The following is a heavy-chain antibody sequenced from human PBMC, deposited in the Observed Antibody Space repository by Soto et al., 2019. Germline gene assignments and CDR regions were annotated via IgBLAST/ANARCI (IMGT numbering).Heavy chain of an antibody. CDR3: VKDWSGNNCPCLVV. J-gene: IGHJ6*02. V-gene: IGHV3-23*01. CDR2: ISGNTADT. CDR1: GFTFTNYA. Sequence: GGSLRLSCAASGFTFTNYAMTWVRQAPGKGLEWVSSISGNTADTYYAESVKGRFTISRDNSKSTLYLQMNTLRAEDSAIYYCVKDWSGNNCPCLVVWGQGITVTVS. D-gene: IGHD3-3*01.